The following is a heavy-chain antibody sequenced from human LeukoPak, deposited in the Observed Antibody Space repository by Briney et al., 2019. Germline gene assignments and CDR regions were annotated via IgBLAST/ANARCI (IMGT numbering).Heavy chain of an antibody. V-gene: IGHV3-30*04. Sequence: GRSLRLSCAASGFTFSSYAMHWVRQAPGKGLEWVAIISYDGITESYSDSVKGRFTISRDNSKNTLYLQMNSLRAEDTAVYYCANTEGIGGQGTLVTVSS. CDR3: ANTEGI. CDR1: GFTFSSYA. J-gene: IGHJ4*02. CDR2: ISYDGITE. D-gene: IGHD2-2*02.